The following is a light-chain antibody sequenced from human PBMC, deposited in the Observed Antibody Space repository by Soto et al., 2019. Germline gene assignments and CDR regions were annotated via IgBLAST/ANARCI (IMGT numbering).Light chain of an antibody. CDR2: AVT. CDR3: NSYTSSSTRV. V-gene: IGLV2-14*03. Sequence: QSALTQPASVSGSPGQSITISCTGTSSDVGAYNSVSWYQQHPGKAPKLIIYAVTNRPSGVSNRFSGSKSGNTASLTIFGLQAEDEADYYCNSYTSSSTRVFGGGTKLTVL. J-gene: IGLJ2*01. CDR1: SSDVGAYNS.